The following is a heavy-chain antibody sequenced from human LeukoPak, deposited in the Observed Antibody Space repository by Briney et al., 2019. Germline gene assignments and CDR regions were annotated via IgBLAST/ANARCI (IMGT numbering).Heavy chain of an antibody. V-gene: IGHV4-61*02. CDR1: GGSISSGSYY. CDR3: VSAEFLVRGVSWFDP. Sequence: PSETLSLTCTVSGGSISSGSYYWSWIRQPAGKGLEWIGRINTSGSTNYNPSLKSRVTISVDTSKNQFSLKLTSVTAADTAVYYCVSAEFLVRGVSWFDPWGQGTLVTVSS. J-gene: IGHJ5*02. CDR2: INTSGST. D-gene: IGHD3-10*01.